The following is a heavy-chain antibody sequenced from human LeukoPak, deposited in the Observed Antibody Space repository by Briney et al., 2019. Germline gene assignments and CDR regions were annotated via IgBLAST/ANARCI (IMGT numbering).Heavy chain of an antibody. CDR3: ARGPRYYDFWSGYYGPPYYFDY. Sequence: SETLSLTCTVSGGSISSNYYWSWIRQPPGKGLEWIGEINHSGSTNYNPSLKSRVTISVDTSKNQFSLKLSSVTAADTAVYYCARGPRYYDFWSGYYGPPYYFDYWGQGTLVTVSS. CDR1: GGSISSNYY. CDR2: INHSGST. J-gene: IGHJ4*02. D-gene: IGHD3-3*01. V-gene: IGHV4-34*01.